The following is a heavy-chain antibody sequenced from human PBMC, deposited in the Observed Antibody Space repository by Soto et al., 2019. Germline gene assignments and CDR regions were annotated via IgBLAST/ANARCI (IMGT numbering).Heavy chain of an antibody. J-gene: IGHJ4*02. CDR3: ATDTGDIEVVPATT. Sequence: GGSLRLSCAASGLNFEKCSMNWVRQPPGKGPEWLASISPSSTYIRYADSVKGRFTISRDNARNSLPLQVMNLRADDTAIYYCATDTGDIEVVPATTWGQGTLVTVSS. CDR2: ISPSSTYI. CDR1: GLNFEKCS. D-gene: IGHD2-15*01. V-gene: IGHV3-21*04.